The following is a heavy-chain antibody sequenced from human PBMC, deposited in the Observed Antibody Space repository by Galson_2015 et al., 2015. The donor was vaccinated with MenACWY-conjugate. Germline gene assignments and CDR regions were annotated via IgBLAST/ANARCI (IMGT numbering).Heavy chain of an antibody. D-gene: IGHD6-19*01. CDR1: GFTFSSYP. Sequence: SLRLSCAASGFTFSSYPMSWVRQAPGKGLEWVSTISGDNINTDYADSVKGRFTISRDNSKNTVYLQMYGLRVDDTAIYYCAKVGAVAARVPFDYWGQGTLVTVSS. CDR3: AKVGAVAARVPFDY. V-gene: IGHV3-23*01. J-gene: IGHJ4*02. CDR2: ISGDNINT.